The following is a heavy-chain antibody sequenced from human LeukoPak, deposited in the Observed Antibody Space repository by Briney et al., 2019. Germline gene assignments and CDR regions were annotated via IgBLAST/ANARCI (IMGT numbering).Heavy chain of an antibody. J-gene: IGHJ5*02. D-gene: IGHD3-3*01. V-gene: IGHV3-30*02. CDR3: AKEFDDFWSGYYLGGPNWFDP. Sequence: PGGSLRLSCAASGFTFSSYGMHWVRQAPGKGLEWVAFIRYDGSNKYYADSVKGRFTISRDNSKNTLYLQMNSLRAEDTAVYYCAKEFDDFWSGYYLGGPNWFDPWGQGTLVTVSS. CDR2: IRYDGSNK. CDR1: GFTFSSYG.